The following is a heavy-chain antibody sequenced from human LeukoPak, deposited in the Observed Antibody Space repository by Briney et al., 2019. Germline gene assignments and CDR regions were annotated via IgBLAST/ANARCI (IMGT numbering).Heavy chain of an antibody. CDR2: IRYDGSNK. J-gene: IGHJ4*02. V-gene: IGHV3-30*02. D-gene: IGHD2-2*01. CDR1: GFTFSSYG. CDR3: AKICSSTSCYGDY. Sequence: GGSLRLSCAASGFTFSSYGMPWVRQAPGKGLEWVAFIRYDGSNKYYADSVKGRFTISRDNSKNTLYLQMNSLRAEDTAVYYCAKICSSTSCYGDYWGQGTLVTVSS.